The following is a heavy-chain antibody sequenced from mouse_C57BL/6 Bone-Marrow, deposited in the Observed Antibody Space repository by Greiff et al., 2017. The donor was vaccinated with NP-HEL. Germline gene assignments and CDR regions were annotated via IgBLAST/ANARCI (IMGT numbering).Heavy chain of an antibody. Sequence: EVKLQESGPCLVKPSQSLSLTCSVTGYSITSGYYWNWIRQFPGNKLEWMGYISYDGSNNYNPSLKNRISITRDTSKNQFFLKLNSVTTEDTATYYCARRGYYSNLYAMDYWGQGTSVTVSS. CDR3: ARRGYYSNLYAMDY. CDR1: GYSITSGYY. V-gene: IGHV3-6*01. J-gene: IGHJ4*01. CDR2: ISYDGSN. D-gene: IGHD2-5*01.